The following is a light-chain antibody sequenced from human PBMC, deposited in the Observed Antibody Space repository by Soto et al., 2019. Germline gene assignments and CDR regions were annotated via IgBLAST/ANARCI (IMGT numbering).Light chain of an antibody. CDR1: NSDVGAYNY. CDR2: DVN. CDR3: SSWTSGATYV. Sequence: QSVLAQPASVSWGPGQSITISCAGTNSDVGAYNYVSWYQHRPGKALKLMIYDVNNRPSGDSNRFSGSKSGNTASLTFSGLQAEDEADYYCSSWTSGATYVFGSGTKVTVL. V-gene: IGLV2-14*03. J-gene: IGLJ1*01.